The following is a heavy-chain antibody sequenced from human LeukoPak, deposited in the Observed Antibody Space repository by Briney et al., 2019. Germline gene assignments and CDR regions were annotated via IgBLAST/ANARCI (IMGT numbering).Heavy chain of an antibody. CDR1: GFTFSSYE. J-gene: IGHJ4*02. Sequence: PGGSLRLSCAASGFTFSSYEMNWVRQAPGKGLEWVSYISSSGSTIYYADSVKGRFTISRDNAKNSLYLQMNSLRAEDTAVYYCAREGGRSSSAFDYWGQGTLVTVSS. D-gene: IGHD6-13*01. CDR2: ISSSGSTI. CDR3: AREGGRSSSAFDY. V-gene: IGHV3-48*03.